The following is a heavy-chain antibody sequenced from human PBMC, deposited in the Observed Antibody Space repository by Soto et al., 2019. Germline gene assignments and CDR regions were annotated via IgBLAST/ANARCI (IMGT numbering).Heavy chain of an antibody. CDR3: ARYCSTSSCFTLKEGYYHYYGMDV. J-gene: IGHJ6*02. D-gene: IGHD2-2*02. CDR1: GGTFSSYA. Sequence: SLKVYCKAAGGTFSSYAVSWVRQAPGQGLEWMGGIIPISGTPNYGQKFRDRVTITADESTTTAYMELRSLTSEDTAVYFCARYCSTSSCFTLKEGYYHYYGMDVWGQGTTVTVSS. V-gene: IGHV1-69*13. CDR2: IIPISGTP.